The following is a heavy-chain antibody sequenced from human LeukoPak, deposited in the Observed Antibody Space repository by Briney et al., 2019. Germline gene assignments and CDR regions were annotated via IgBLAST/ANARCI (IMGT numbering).Heavy chain of an antibody. CDR3: ARHLSGIGLYYFDY. J-gene: IGHJ4*02. CDR1: GVSVSSGNSY. CDR2: IYYSGST. Sequence: SETLSLTCTVSGVSVSSGNSYWGWIRQPPGRRLEWVGSIYYSGSTYYNPSLKSRVTISVDTSKNQFSLKLRFVTATDTAVYYCARHLSGIGLYYFDYWGQGTLVTVSS. V-gene: IGHV4-39*01. D-gene: IGHD1-26*01.